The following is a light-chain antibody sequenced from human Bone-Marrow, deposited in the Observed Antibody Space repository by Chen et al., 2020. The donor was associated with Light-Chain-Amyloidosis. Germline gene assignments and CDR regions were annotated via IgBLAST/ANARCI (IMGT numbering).Light chain of an antibody. CDR3: QQYNDWPSWT. V-gene: IGKV3-15*01. Sequence: EIVMTQSPATLSVSPGERAPLSCRASQSVSSNLAWYQQEPGQAPRLLIYGASTRATGSPARFSGSGSGTEFTLTSSSLQSEDIAVYYCQQYNDWPSWTVGQGTKVEIK. CDR2: GAS. CDR1: QSVSSN. J-gene: IGKJ1*01.